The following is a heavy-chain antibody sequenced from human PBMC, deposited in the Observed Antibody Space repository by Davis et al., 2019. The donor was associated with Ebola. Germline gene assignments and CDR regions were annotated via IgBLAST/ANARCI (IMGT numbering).Heavy chain of an antibody. CDR1: GFTFSRYS. D-gene: IGHD3-16*01. CDR3: LGGGTDGWDFDD. V-gene: IGHV3-48*02. CDR2: IDSAKESI. J-gene: IGHJ4*02. Sequence: GESLKISCAASGFTFSRYSMNWVRQAPGKGLEWISYIDSAKESIYYADSVKGRFTISRDNAKNSLYLQMNSLRDEDTAMYYCLGGGTDGWDFDDWGQGTLVTVSS.